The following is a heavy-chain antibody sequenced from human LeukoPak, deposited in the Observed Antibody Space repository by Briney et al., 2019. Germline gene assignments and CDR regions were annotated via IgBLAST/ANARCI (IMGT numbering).Heavy chain of an antibody. Sequence: SETLSLTCTVSGGSISSYYWSWIRQPPGKGLEWIGYIYYSGSTNYNPSLKSRVTISVETSKNQFSLKLSSVTAADTAVYYCAGGSGSYGRPFDYWGQGTLVTVSS. CDR3: AGGSGSYGRPFDY. V-gene: IGHV4-59*01. D-gene: IGHD3-10*01. CDR1: GGSISSYY. CDR2: IYYSGST. J-gene: IGHJ4*02.